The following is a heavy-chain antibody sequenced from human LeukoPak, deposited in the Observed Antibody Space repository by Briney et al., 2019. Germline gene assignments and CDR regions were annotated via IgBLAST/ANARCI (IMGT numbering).Heavy chain of an antibody. CDR1: GFSFRRCW. CDR3: ASLVGGYYPPVEAFDV. V-gene: IGHV3-74*01. CDR2: INGDGSTT. D-gene: IGHD3-3*01. Sequence: GGSLRLSCAASGFSFRRCWMHSVRQAPGKELVWVSRINGDGSTTNYADSVRGRSTISRDNDKNTLYLQMNSLRADDSAVSFCASLVGGYYPPVEAFDVWGQGTMVTVSS. J-gene: IGHJ3*01.